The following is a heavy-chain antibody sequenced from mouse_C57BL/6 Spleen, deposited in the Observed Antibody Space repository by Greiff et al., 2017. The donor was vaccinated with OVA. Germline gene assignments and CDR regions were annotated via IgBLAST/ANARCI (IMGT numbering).Heavy chain of an antibody. D-gene: IGHD2-2*01. CDR1: GYTFTSYG. V-gene: IGHV1-81*01. CDR2: IYPRSGNT. CDR3: ARSEGGYNWYFDV. Sequence: QVQLKQSGAELARPGASVKLSCKASGYTFTSYGISWVKQRTGQGLEWIGEIYPRSGNTYYNEKFKGKATLTADKSSSTAYMELRSLTSEDSAVYFCARSEGGYNWYFDVWGTGTTVTVSS. J-gene: IGHJ1*03.